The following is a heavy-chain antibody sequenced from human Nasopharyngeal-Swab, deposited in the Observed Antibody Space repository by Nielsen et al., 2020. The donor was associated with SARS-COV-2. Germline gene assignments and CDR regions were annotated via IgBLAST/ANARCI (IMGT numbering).Heavy chain of an antibody. V-gene: IGHV1-8*03. D-gene: IGHD1-7*01. CDR2: MNPNSGNT. J-gene: IGHJ3*02. Sequence: ASVKVSCKASGYTFTSYDIDWVRQATGQGLEWMGLMNPNSGNTGYAQKFQGRVTITRNTSISTAYMELSSLRSEDTAVYYCARVSAGTSKRDAFDIWGQGTMVTVSS. CDR3: ARVSAGTSKRDAFDI. CDR1: GYTFTSYD.